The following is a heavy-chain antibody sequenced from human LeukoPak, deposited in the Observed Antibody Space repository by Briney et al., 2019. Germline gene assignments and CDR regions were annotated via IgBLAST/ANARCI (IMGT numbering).Heavy chain of an antibody. D-gene: IGHD6-13*01. CDR1: GGSFSGYY. CDR2: INHNGST. V-gene: IGHV4-34*01. Sequence: SETLSLTCAVSGGSFSGYYWSWIRQPPGKGLEWMGGINHNGSTNYYPSLKSRDTISVDTSMNQFSLKLSSVTAADTAVYCCARGGYSSSTRFDYWGQGTLVTVSS. CDR3: ARGGYSSSTRFDY. J-gene: IGHJ4*02.